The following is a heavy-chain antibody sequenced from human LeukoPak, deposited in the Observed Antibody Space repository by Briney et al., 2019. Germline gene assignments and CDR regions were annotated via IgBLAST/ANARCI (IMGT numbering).Heavy chain of an antibody. D-gene: IGHD4-17*01. Sequence: GGSLRLSCAASGFTFSSYWMSWVRQAPGKGLEWVANIKQDGSGKYYVDFVKGRFTISRDNAKNSLYLQMNSLRAEDTAVYYCASPYGDSLNYFDYWGQGTLVTVSS. CDR1: GFTFSSYW. CDR2: IKQDGSGK. V-gene: IGHV3-7*01. CDR3: ASPYGDSLNYFDY. J-gene: IGHJ4*02.